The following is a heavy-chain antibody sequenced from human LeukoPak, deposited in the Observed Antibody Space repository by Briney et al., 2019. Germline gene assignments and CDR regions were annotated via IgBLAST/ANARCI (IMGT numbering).Heavy chain of an antibody. V-gene: IGHV4-39*07. J-gene: IGHJ4*02. Sequence: SETLSLTCTVSGGSISSSSYYWGWIRQPPGKGLEWIGSIYYSGSTYYNPSLKSRVTISVDTSKNQFSLKLSSVTAADTAVYYCARAVYGDYPGGPFDYWGQGTLVTVSS. CDR2: IYYSGST. CDR3: ARAVYGDYPGGPFDY. CDR1: GGSISSSSYY. D-gene: IGHD4-17*01.